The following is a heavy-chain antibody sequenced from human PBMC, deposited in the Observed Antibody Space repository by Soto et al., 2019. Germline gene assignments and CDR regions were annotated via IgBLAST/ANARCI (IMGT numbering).Heavy chain of an antibody. V-gene: IGHV3-64D*06. D-gene: IGHD2-15*01. Sequence: GGSLRLSCSASGFTFSSYAMHWVRQAPGKGLEYVSAISSNGGSTYYADSVKGRFTISRDNSKNTLYLQMSSLRAEDTAVYYCVKVGVGCSGGSCYSGLYGMDVWGQGTTVTVPS. CDR2: ISSNGGST. J-gene: IGHJ6*02. CDR1: GFTFSSYA. CDR3: VKVGVGCSGGSCYSGLYGMDV.